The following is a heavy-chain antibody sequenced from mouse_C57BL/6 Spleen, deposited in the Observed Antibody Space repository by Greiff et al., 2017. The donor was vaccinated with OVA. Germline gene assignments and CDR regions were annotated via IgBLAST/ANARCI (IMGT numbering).Heavy chain of an antibody. D-gene: IGHD1-1*01. CDR2: IDPSDSYT. J-gene: IGHJ2*01. CDR3: ARSITTVVPFDY. Sequence: VQLQQPGAELVRPGTSVKLSCKASGYTFTSYWMHWVKQRPGQGLEWIGVIDPSDSYTNYNQKFKGKATLTVDTSSSTAYMQLSSLTSEDSAVYYCARSITTVVPFDYWGKGTTLTVSS. V-gene: IGHV1-59*01. CDR1: GYTFTSYW.